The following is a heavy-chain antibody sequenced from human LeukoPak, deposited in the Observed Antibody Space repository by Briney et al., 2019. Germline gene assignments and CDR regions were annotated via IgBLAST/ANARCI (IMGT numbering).Heavy chain of an antibody. J-gene: IGHJ4*02. CDR2: INQDGSEK. V-gene: IGHV3-7*05. D-gene: IGHD5-18*01. Sequence: GGSLRLSCAASGFTFSSYWMNWVGQAPGKGLEWVAKINQDGSEKYYVDSVEGRFTISRDNAKNSLYLQMNSLRVEDTAVYYCARGKYNYGFWGQGTLVTVSS. CDR3: ARGKYNYGF. CDR1: GFTFSSYW.